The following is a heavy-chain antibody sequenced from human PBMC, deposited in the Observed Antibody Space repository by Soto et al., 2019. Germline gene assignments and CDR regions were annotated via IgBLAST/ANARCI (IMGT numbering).Heavy chain of an antibody. Sequence: SETLSLTCAVSGGSISSGGYSWSWIRQPPGKGLEWIGYIYHSGSTYYNPSLKSRVTISVDRSKNQFSLKLSSVTAADTAVYYCARGSRQIHYDSTRPLHYFQHWGQGTLVTVSS. CDR1: GGSISSGGYS. D-gene: IGHD3-22*01. V-gene: IGHV4-30-2*01. J-gene: IGHJ1*01. CDR3: ARGSRQIHYDSTRPLHYFQH. CDR2: IYHSGST.